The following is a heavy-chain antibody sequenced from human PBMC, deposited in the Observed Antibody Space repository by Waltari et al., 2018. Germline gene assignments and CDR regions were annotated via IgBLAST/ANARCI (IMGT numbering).Heavy chain of an antibody. J-gene: IGHJ4*02. D-gene: IGHD1-1*01. CDR1: GASISSYF. CDR3: AQWNAPNRCFDS. Sequence: QVQLQESGPGLVQPSETVSLPCGVSGASISSYFWNWIRQPPGKGLEWIGYGHTNGGTKYNPSLKSRATISVDRSSNQVTLKLTSATTADTAVYYCAQWNAPNRCFDSWGQGTLVIVSS. CDR2: GHTNGGT. V-gene: IGHV4-4*08.